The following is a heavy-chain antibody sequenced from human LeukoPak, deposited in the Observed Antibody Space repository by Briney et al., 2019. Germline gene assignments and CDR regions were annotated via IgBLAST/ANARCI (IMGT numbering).Heavy chain of an antibody. D-gene: IGHD2-21*01. V-gene: IGHV3-23*01. J-gene: IGHJ3*02. CDR3: AKDRYYPLDAFDI. Sequence: SGGSLRLSCAASGFTFSSYGMHWVRQAPGKGLEWVSAISGSGGSTYYADSVKGRFTISRDNSKNTLYLQMNSLRAEDTAVYYCAKDRYYPLDAFDIWGQGTMVTVSS. CDR2: ISGSGGST. CDR1: GFTFSSYG.